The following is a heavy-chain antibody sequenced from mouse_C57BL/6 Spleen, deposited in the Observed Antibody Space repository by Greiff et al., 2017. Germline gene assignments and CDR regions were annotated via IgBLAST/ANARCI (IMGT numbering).Heavy chain of an antibody. CDR3: ARSSYSNYEAMDY. CDR2: INPSNGGT. Sequence: QVQLQQSGTELVKPGASVKLSCKASGYTFTSYWMHWVKQRPGQGLEWIGNINPSNGGTNYNEKFKSKATLTVDKSSSTAYMQLSSLTSEDSAVYYCARSSYSNYEAMDYWGQGTSVTVSA. V-gene: IGHV1-53*01. D-gene: IGHD2-5*01. CDR1: GYTFTSYW. J-gene: IGHJ4*01.